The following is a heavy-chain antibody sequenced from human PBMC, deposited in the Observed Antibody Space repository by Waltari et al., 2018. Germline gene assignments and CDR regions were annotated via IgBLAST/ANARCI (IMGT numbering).Heavy chain of an antibody. CDR1: GFTLGDYW. CDR2: INIDGGYI. CDR3: ARKGGRGYPYGPFYYDH. J-gene: IGHJ4*02. V-gene: IGHV3-74*01. Sequence: EVQLVESGGGRVQPGGSLRLSCAASGFTLGDYWRHWVRQAPGKGLDWVSRINIDGGYISYTDSVKGRFTISRDNAKNTLFLQLNSLRADDTAVYYCARKGGRGYPYGPFYYDHWGQGTLVTVSP. D-gene: IGHD5-18*01.